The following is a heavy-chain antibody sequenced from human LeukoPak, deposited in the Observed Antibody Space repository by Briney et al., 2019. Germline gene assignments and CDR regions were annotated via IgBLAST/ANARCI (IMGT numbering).Heavy chain of an antibody. J-gene: IGHJ1*01. V-gene: IGHV3-23*01. CDR2: ISGSGGST. Sequence: GGSLRLSCAASGFTFSSYAMSWVRQAPGKGLEWVSAISGSGGSTYYADSVKGRFTISRDNSKNTLYLQMNSLRAEDTAVYYCAKGTYYYDSSGYSAQYLYFQHWGQGTLVTVSS. D-gene: IGHD3-22*01. CDR1: GFTFSSYA. CDR3: AKGTYYYDSSGYSAQYLYFQH.